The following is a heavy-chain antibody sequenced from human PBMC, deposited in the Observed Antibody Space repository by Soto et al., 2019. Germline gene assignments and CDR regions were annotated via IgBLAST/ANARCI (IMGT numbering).Heavy chain of an antibody. CDR1: GFSLTTSGVG. Sequence: QITLNESGPTQVKPRQTLTLTCTFSGFSLTTSGVGVGWIRQSPGKAPEWLALIYWDDDKRYSPSLKSRLTITKDTSKNHVVLTMADLDPADTANYYCPHRVLRTVFGLVTTTAIYFDFWGQGTPVAVSS. D-gene: IGHD3-3*01. CDR3: PHRVLRTVFGLVTTTAIYFDF. CDR2: IYWDDDK. V-gene: IGHV2-5*02. J-gene: IGHJ4*02.